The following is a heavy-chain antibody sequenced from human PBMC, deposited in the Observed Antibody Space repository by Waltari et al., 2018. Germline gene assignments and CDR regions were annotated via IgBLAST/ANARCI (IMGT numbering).Heavy chain of an antibody. CDR2: IYHSGST. CDR1: GYSISSGYY. CDR3: ARRVRIAAAGLYYFDY. V-gene: IGHV4-38-2*01. Sequence: QVQLQESGPGLVKPSETLSLTCAVSGYSISSGYYWGWIRQPPGKGLEWIGSIYHSGSTYYNPSLKSRVTISVDTSKNQFSLKLSSVTAADTAVYYCARRVRIAAAGLYYFDYWGQGTLVTVSS. J-gene: IGHJ4*02. D-gene: IGHD6-13*01.